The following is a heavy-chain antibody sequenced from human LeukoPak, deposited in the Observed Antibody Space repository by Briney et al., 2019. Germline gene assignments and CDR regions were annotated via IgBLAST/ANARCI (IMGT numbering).Heavy chain of an antibody. CDR1: GYSFTSYW. Sequence: GESLKISCKGSGYSFTSYWIGWVRQVPGKGLEWMGIIYPGDSDTRYSPSFQGQVTISADKSISTAYLQWSSLKASDTAMYYCARRRMTDDQAFDIWGQGTLVTVSS. CDR3: ARRRMTDDQAFDI. CDR2: IYPGDSDT. V-gene: IGHV5-51*01. J-gene: IGHJ4*02. D-gene: IGHD3-9*01.